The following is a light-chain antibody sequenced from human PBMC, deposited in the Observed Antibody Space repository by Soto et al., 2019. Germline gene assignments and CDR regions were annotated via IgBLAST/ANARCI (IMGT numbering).Light chain of an antibody. CDR1: QSVSSK. J-gene: IGKJ1*01. Sequence: EIVMTQSPATLSLSPGQRATLSCRASQSVSSKLAWYQQRPGQAPRLLIYSASTMATGIPARFSGSGSGTEFTLTISSLQSEDFAVYYCHQYNHWLTWTFGQGTKVDIK. CDR3: HQYNHWLTWT. V-gene: IGKV3-15*01. CDR2: SAS.